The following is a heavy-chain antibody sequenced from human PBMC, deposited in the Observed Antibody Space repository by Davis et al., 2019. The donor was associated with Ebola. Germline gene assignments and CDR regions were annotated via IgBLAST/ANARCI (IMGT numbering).Heavy chain of an antibody. CDR1: GGSISSGGYS. D-gene: IGHD5-18*01. J-gene: IGHJ4*02. V-gene: IGHV4-30-2*02. CDR2: IYHSGST. Sequence: MPSETLSLTCAVSGGSISSGGYSWSWIRQPPGKGLEWIGYIYHSGSTYYNPSLKSRVTISADRSKNQFSLKLSSVTAADTAVYYCARGRGYSYGPENDYWGQGTLVTVSS. CDR3: ARGRGYSYGPENDY.